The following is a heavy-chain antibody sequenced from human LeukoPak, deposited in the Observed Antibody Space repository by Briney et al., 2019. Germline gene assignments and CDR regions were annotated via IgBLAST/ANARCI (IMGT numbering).Heavy chain of an antibody. CDR1: GVSIASGSYY. Sequence: SQTLSLTCSVSGVSIASGSYYWGWIRQSAGKGLEWIGRVHSSGDIYHNAAFRSRAAVSGDASKNQFSLQLASVTAADTAVYYCARGASPKDAVFFDYWGQGALITVSS. D-gene: IGHD3-16*01. J-gene: IGHJ4*02. CDR2: VHSSGDI. V-gene: IGHV4-61*02. CDR3: ARGASPKDAVFFDY.